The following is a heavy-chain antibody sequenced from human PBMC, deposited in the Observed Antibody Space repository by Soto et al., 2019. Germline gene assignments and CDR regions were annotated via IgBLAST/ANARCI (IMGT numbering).Heavy chain of an antibody. V-gene: IGHV1-3*01. J-gene: IGHJ5*02. CDR1: GYTFTSYA. D-gene: IGHD2-21*01. CDR2: INAGNGNT. CDR3: ARERPTYCGGACYTSHPWFDT. Sequence: ASVKVSCKASGYTFTSYAMHWVRQAPGQRLEWMGWINAGNGNTKYSQKFQGRVTITRDTSASTAYMELSSLRSEDTAVYYCARERPTYCGGACYTSHPWFDTWGQGTLVTVSS.